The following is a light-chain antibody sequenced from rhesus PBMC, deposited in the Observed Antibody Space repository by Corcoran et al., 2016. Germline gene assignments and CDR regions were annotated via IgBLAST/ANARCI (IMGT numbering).Light chain of an antibody. V-gene: IGKV3-53*02. CDR2: GAS. CDR3: QKYSSSPLT. CDR1: QSVSSY. Sequence: QVILTQSPATLSLSPGERATLSCRASQSVSSYLAWYQQKPGQATKLLIYGASSRAPGIPDRVSGRGSGTGFTLTISSREPEDVAVYYCQKYSSSPLTFGGGTKVELK. J-gene: IGKJ4*01.